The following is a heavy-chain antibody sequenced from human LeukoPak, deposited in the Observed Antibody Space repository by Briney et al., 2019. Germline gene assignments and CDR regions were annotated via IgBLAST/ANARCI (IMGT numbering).Heavy chain of an antibody. CDR3: ARMGYCSSTSCYGGAFDI. J-gene: IGHJ3*02. D-gene: IGHD2-2*01. V-gene: IGHV4-4*07. CDR1: GGSISSYY. Sequence: PSETLSLTCTVSGGSISSYYWSWIRQPAGKGLEWIGRIYTSGSTDYNPSLKSRVTMSVDTSKNQFSLKLSSVTAADTAVYYCARMGYCSSTSCYGGAFDIWGQGTMVTVSS. CDR2: IYTSGST.